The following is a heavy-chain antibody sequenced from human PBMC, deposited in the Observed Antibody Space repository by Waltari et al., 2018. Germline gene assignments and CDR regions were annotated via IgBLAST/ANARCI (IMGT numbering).Heavy chain of an antibody. CDR3: ARAAAGAVCDY. J-gene: IGHJ4*02. V-gene: IGHV3-7*01. CDR2: IKQDGSEK. D-gene: IGHD6-13*01. Sequence: EVQLVESGGGLVQPGGSLRLSCAASGSTFRTYWLAWVRQAPGKGLEWVANIKQDGSEKYYVDSVKGRFTISRDNAKNSLYLQMNSLRAEDTAVYYCARAAAGAVCDYWGQGTLVTVSS. CDR1: GSTFRTYW.